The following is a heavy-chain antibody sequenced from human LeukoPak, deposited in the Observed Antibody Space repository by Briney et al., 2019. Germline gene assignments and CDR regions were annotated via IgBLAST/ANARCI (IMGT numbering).Heavy chain of an antibody. CDR1: GFIFTNNA. CDR2: ISNDGRHI. D-gene: IGHD2/OR15-2a*01. J-gene: IGHJ4*02. CDR3: AKDRNSWPTNFDS. Sequence: GGSLRLSCGGSGFIFTNNAINWVRQTPGKGLEWLSAISNDGRHIYYTDSVKGRFTTSRDNSRNTVYLQMNGLRVEDTAVYYCAKDRNSWPTNFDSWGQGTLVTVSA. V-gene: IGHV3-23*01.